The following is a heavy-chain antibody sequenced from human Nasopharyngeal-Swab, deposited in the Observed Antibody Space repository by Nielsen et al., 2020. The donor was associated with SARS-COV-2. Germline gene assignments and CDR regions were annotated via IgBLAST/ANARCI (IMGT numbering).Heavy chain of an antibody. CDR3: ARDPYGDYATGQFDY. D-gene: IGHD4-17*01. V-gene: IGHV3-48*04. CDR1: GFTFSTYS. J-gene: IGHJ4*02. CDR2: ITSSSSTK. Sequence: GESLKTSCAASGFTFSTYSMNWVRQAPGKGLEWVSYITSSSSTKYYADSVKGRFTISRDNAKNSLYLQMDSLRAEDTALYYCARDPYGDYATGQFDYWGQGTLVTVSS.